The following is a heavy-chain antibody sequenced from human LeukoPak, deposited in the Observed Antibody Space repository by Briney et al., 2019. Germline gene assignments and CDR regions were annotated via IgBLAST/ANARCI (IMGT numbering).Heavy chain of an antibody. CDR3: ARKGDGYNSIDY. CDR1: GFTFSSYW. Sequence: GGSLRLSCAASGFTFSSYWMHWVRQVPGKGLVWVSRIKSDGIGTSYADSVQGRFTISRDNAKNTLYLQMNSLRAEDTAVYYCARKGDGYNSIDYWGQGTLVTVSS. CDR2: IKSDGIGT. D-gene: IGHD5-24*01. V-gene: IGHV3-74*01. J-gene: IGHJ4*02.